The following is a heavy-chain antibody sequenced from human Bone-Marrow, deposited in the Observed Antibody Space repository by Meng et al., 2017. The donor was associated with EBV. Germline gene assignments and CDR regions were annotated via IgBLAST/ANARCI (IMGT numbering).Heavy chain of an antibody. D-gene: IGHD3-10*01. V-gene: IGHV3-11*01. CDR3: ANTLPQDPPH. CDR2: IGSRGNPI. J-gene: IGHJ4*02. CDR1: GFTFSDYY. Sequence: QVHVVGFGGRLVKPGGALTLSCAASGFTFSDYYMTWIRQAPGKGLEWVSHIGSRGNPIYYADSVKGRFSISRDNAKNSLYLQMNSLRADDTAVYYCANTLPQDPPHWGQGTLVTVSS.